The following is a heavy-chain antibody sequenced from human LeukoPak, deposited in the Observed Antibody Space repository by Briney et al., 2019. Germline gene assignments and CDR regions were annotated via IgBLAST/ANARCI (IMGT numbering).Heavy chain of an antibody. Sequence: PGGSLRLSCAASGFTFSSYWMQWVRQAPGKGLEWVANIKQEGSEKYYAASVKGRFIISRDNAKNALYLQMSSLRAEDTAIYYCARRYFDYWGQGTLVTVSS. V-gene: IGHV3-7*03. J-gene: IGHJ4*02. CDR2: IKQEGSEK. CDR1: GFTFSSYW. CDR3: ARRYFDY.